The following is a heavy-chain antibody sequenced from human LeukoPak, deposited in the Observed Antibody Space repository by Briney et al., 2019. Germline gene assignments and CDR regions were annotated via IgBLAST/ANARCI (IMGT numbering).Heavy chain of an antibody. Sequence: ASVKVSCKVSGYSLTELSMHWVRQAPGKGLEWMGHFDPEDAETIYAQKFQGRVTMTEDTSTDTAYMELSSLRSEDTAVYYCAAFMWEIVGATTVHWGQGTLVTVSS. J-gene: IGHJ4*02. CDR2: FDPEDAET. D-gene: IGHD1-26*01. CDR3: AAFMWEIVGATTVH. CDR1: GYSLTELS. V-gene: IGHV1-24*01.